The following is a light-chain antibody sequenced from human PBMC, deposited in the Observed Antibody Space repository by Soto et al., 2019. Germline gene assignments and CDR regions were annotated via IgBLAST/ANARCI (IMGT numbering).Light chain of an antibody. Sequence: DIQVTQSPSSLSASVGDRVTITCRASQSLYTYLKWYQQNPGKTPTLLIDGATRFQGGVPSRFSGSGFGSDFTLTISSLLPEDFATDYGQQSDRDLRTFGPGTRVDIK. CDR3: QQSDRDLRT. J-gene: IGKJ3*01. V-gene: IGKV1-39*01. CDR2: GAT. CDR1: QSLYTY.